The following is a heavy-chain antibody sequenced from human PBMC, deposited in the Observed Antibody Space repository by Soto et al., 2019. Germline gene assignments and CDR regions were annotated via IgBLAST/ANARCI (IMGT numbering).Heavy chain of an antibody. Sequence: QVQLQESGPGLMKPSEPLSLTCSVSGASVSSGSNYWSCIRQPPGQGLQWIGYIDYSGSTSYNPSLKSRVTISADTSKNQFSLKLSSVTAADTGVYYCASDYGSRLGGSGNGFDYWGQGTLVTVSS. D-gene: IGHD1-26*01. CDR1: GASVSSGSNY. CDR3: ASDYGSRLGGSGNGFDY. J-gene: IGHJ4*02. CDR2: IDYSGST. V-gene: IGHV4-61*01.